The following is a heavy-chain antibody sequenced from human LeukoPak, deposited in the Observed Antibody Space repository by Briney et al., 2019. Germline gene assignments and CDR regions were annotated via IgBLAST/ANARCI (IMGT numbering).Heavy chain of an antibody. V-gene: IGHV4-30-4*01. CDR3: ARLYSDSSGTSEGYSWAYYYYGMDV. CDR2: IYYSGST. CDR1: GGSISSGDYY. D-gene: IGHD3-22*01. J-gene: IGHJ6*02. Sequence: PSETLSHTCTVSGGSISSGDYYWSWIRQPPGKGLEWIGYIYYSGSTYYNPSLKSRVTISVDTSKNQFSLKLSSVTAADTAVYYCARLYSDSSGTSEGYSWAYYYYGMDVWGQGTTVTVSS.